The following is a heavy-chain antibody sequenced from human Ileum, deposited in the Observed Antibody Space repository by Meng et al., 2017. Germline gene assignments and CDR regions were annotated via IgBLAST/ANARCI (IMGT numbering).Heavy chain of an antibody. D-gene: IGHD2-15*01. CDR3: TAQGKDNRDFDL. CDR2: ISANGGTT. V-gene: IGHV3-23*01. Sequence: GESLKISCAASGFTFSNYAMSWVRQAPGKGLEWVSVISANGGTTYYADSVKGRFSISRDNSGNTLYLQMNSLRAEDTAIYYCTAQGKDNRDFDLWGHGTLVTVSS. CDR1: GFTFSNYA. J-gene: IGHJ2*01.